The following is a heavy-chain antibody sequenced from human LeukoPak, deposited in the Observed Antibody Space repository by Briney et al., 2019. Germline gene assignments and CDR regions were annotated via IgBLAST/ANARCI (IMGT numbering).Heavy chain of an antibody. D-gene: IGHD3-22*01. CDR3: AKDGADYDSSGYYYNYYYGMDV. Sequence: GGSLRLSCAASGFTFSSYAMSWVRQAPGKGLEWVSAISGSGGSTYYADSVKGRFTISRDNSKNTLYLQMNSLRAEDTAVYYCAKDGADYDSSGYYYNYYYGMDVWGQGTTVTVSS. V-gene: IGHV3-23*01. CDR1: GFTFSSYA. J-gene: IGHJ6*02. CDR2: ISGSGGST.